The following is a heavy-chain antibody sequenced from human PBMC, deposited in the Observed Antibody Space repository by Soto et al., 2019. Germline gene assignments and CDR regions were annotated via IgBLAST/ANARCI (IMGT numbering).Heavy chain of an antibody. D-gene: IGHD6-19*01. V-gene: IGHV1-18*04. J-gene: IGHJ4*02. CDR2: VSNRNGVT. Sequence: GASVKVSCKTSGYTFDNFDFSWVRQAPGQGLEWMGWVSNRNGVTNYAENFRDRVTISTDTSTNTVYMELRSLRSDDTAVYFCARERLNTGWYGFDYWGQGTQVTVSS. CDR3: ARERLNTGWYGFDY. CDR1: GYTFDNFD.